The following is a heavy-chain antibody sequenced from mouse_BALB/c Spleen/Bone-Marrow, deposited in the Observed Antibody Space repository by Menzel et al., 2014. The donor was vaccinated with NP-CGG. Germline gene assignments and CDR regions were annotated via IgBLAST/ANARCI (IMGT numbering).Heavy chain of an antibody. J-gene: IGHJ4*01. Sequence: EVKLVESGGGLVQPKGSLKLSCAASGFTFNTYAMNWVRQAPGKGLEWVARIRSKSNNYATYYADSVKDRFTISRDDSQSMLYLQMNNLKTEDTAMYYGVRYDCYYYYAMDYWGQGTSVTVSS. V-gene: IGHV10-1*02. CDR2: IRSKSNNYAT. CDR1: GFTFNTYA. D-gene: IGHD2-3*01. CDR3: VRYDCYYYYAMDY.